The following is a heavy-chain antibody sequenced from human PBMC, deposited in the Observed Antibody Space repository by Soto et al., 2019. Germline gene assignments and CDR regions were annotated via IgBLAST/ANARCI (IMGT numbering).Heavy chain of an antibody. CDR2: IYYSGST. CDR3: ARGEDFVLVPAANPI. V-gene: IGHV4-39*01. Sequence: TLSLTCTVSGGSISSSSYYWGWIRQPPGKGLEWIGSIYYSGSTYYNPSLKSRVTISVDTSKNQFSLKLSSVTAADTAVYYCARGEDFVLVPAANPIWGQGTTVTVSS. J-gene: IGHJ6*02. CDR1: GGSISSSSYY. D-gene: IGHD2-2*01.